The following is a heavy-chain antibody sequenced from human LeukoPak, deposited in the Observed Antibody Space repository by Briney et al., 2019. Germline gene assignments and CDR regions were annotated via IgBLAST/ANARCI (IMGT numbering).Heavy chain of an antibody. CDR1: RFTFSSYW. D-gene: IGHD4-17*01. J-gene: IGHJ4*02. V-gene: IGHV3-7*03. CDR3: AREHYGVPTGGDY. CDR2: IKQDGSEK. Sequence: GGSLRLSCAASRFTFSSYWMSWVRRAPGKGLEWVANIKQDGSEKYYVDSVKGRFTISRDNAKNSLYLQMNSLTAEDTAVYYCAREHYGVPTGGDYWGQGTLVAVSS.